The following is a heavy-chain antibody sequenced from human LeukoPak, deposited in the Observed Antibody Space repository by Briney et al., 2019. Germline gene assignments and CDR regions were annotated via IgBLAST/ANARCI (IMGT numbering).Heavy chain of an antibody. CDR3: ARARIAVAGDFDY. J-gene: IGHJ4*02. D-gene: IGHD6-19*01. Sequence: SETLSLTCAVYGGSFGGYYWSWIRQPPGKGLELIGEINHSGSTNYNPSLKSRVTISVDTSKNQFSLKLSSVTAADTAVYYCARARIAVAGDFDYWGQGTLVTVSS. CDR2: INHSGST. CDR1: GGSFGGYY. V-gene: IGHV4-34*01.